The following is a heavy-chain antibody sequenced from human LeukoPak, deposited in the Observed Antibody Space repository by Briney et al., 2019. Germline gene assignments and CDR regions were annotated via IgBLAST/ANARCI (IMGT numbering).Heavy chain of an antibody. CDR2: THYSGST. J-gene: IGHJ3*02. D-gene: IGHD3-10*01. Sequence: PSQTLSLTCTVSGASISSGGYHWSWIRQHPGKGLEWIGYTHYSGSTYYNPSLKSRVTVSLDTSKNQYSLKLSSVTAADTAVYYCAGDRSWYGSDRSDAFDIWGQGTMVTVSS. CDR3: AGDRSWYGSDRSDAFDI. V-gene: IGHV4-31*03. CDR1: GASISSGGYH.